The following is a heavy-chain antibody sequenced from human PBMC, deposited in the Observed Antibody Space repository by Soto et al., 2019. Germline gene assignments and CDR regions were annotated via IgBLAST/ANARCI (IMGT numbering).Heavy chain of an antibody. CDR3: AKCIVMGLVQLDR. CDR1: GFTFSIYA. CDR2: IISGTGAST. D-gene: IGHD2-21*01. Sequence: GGSLRLSCAASGFTFSIYAMGWVRQAPGEGLEWVSSIISGTGASTYYADCVKGRFIISRDKSKNTLYRQMRNLGAEDTAVYYCAKCIVMGLVQLDRWGQGALVTVSS. J-gene: IGHJ5*02. V-gene: IGHV3-23*01.